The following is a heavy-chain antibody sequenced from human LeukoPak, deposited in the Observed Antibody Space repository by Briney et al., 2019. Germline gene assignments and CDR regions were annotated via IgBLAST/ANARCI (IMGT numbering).Heavy chain of an antibody. V-gene: IGHV3-30*02. CDR1: GYTFGSYD. J-gene: IGHJ2*01. CDR2: LRYDERNK. Sequence: GGPLSLPCGASGYTFGSYDMHWPPQAPGKGLEWVAFLRYDERNKDYADPVQGLFTNSRDNSKNALYLQMSSLSAEDMLVYYCAKDRLRNLHFDFWGRGTLVTVSS. D-gene: IGHD5-12*01. CDR3: AKDRLRNLHFDF.